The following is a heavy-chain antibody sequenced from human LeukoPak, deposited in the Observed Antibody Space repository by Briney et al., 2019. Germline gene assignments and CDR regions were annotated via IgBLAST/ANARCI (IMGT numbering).Heavy chain of an antibody. CDR2: IYYSGST. D-gene: IGHD3-10*01. CDR1: GGSISSYY. Sequence: SETLSLTCTVSGGSISSYYWSWIRQPPGKGLEWIGYIYYSGSTNYNPSLKSRVTISVDTSMNQFSLKLSSVTAADTAVYYCARRVRGVDDAFDVWGQGTMVTVSS. V-gene: IGHV4-59*12. CDR3: ARRVRGVDDAFDV. J-gene: IGHJ3*01.